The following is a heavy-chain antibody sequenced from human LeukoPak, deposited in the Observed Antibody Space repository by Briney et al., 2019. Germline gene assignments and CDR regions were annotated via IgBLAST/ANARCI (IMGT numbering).Heavy chain of an antibody. D-gene: IGHD1-14*01. J-gene: IGHJ4*02. CDR1: GFTFNNYA. CDR3: AKSLQSARTHFDY. V-gene: IGHV3-23*01. Sequence: GGSLRLSCAASGFTFNNYAMSWVRQAPGKGLEWVSAISGSGGSTYYADSVKGRLTISRDNSKNTLYLQMNSLRAEDTAVYYCAKSLQSARTHFDYWGQGTQVTVSS. CDR2: ISGSGGST.